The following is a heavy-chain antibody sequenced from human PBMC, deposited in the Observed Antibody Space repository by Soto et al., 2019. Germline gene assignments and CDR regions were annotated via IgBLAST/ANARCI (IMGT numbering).Heavy chain of an antibody. J-gene: IGHJ2*01. CDR1: GFTFSSYG. Sequence: QVQLVESGGGVVPPGRSLRLSCAASGFTFSSYGMHWVRQAPGKGLEWVAVISYDGSNKYYADSVKGRFTISRDNSKNTLYLQMNSLRAEDTAVYYCAKHPHRLLWYFDLWGRGTLVTVSS. D-gene: IGHD1-26*01. CDR2: ISYDGSNK. V-gene: IGHV3-30*18. CDR3: AKHPHRLLWYFDL.